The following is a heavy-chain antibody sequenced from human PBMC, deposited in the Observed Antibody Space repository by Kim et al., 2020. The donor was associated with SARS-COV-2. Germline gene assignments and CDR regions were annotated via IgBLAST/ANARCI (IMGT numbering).Heavy chain of an antibody. D-gene: IGHD3-10*01. Sequence: ASVKVSCKASGYTFTSYAMNWVRQAPGQGLEWMGWINTNTGNPTYAQGFTGRFVFSLDTSVSTAYLQISSLKAEDTAVYYCARASPHVKWFGELLRFDPWGQGTLVTVSS. CDR2: INTNTGNP. CDR3: ARASPHVKWFGELLRFDP. J-gene: IGHJ5*02. CDR1: GYTFTSYA. V-gene: IGHV7-4-1*02.